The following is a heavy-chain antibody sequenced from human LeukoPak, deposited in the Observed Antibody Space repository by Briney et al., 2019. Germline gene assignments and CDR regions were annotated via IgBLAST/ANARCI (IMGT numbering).Heavy chain of an antibody. D-gene: IGHD1-7*01. J-gene: IGHJ4*02. Sequence: ASVKVCCKASGYTFTGYYLHWVRQAPGQGLEWMGWINPNRGGTDYAQKFQGRVTMTRDTSISTAYMELSRLTSDDTAMYYCARDRGLELLWDCWGQGTLVTVSS. CDR1: GYTFTGYY. CDR3: ARDRGLELLWDC. V-gene: IGHV1-2*02. CDR2: INPNRGGT.